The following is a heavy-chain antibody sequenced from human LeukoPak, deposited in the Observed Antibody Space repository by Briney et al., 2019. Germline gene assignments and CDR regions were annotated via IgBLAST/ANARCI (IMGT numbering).Heavy chain of an antibody. CDR2: IIPIFGTA. J-gene: IGHJ5*02. Sequence: ASVTVSCTASGGTFSSYAISWVRQAPGQGLEWMGGIIPIFGTANYAQKFQGRVTITADESTSTAYMELSSLRSEDTAVYYCAREEQWLSWFDPWGQGTLVTVSS. CDR3: AREEQWLSWFDP. D-gene: IGHD6-19*01. CDR1: GGTFSSYA. V-gene: IGHV1-69*13.